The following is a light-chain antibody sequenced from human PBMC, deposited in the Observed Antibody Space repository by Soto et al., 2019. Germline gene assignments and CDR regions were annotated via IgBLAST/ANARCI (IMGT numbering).Light chain of an antibody. CDR1: QSVSSSY. CDR2: DPS. Sequence: EIVLTQSPGALSLSPGERATLYCGASQSVSSSYLAWYQHKPGQAPRLLIYDPSTRATGIPDRFSGSGSGPDFTLTISRLEPEECAGDDCQQYGSSPRTFGQGTKVQIK. J-gene: IGKJ1*01. CDR3: QQYGSSPRT. V-gene: IGKV3-20*01.